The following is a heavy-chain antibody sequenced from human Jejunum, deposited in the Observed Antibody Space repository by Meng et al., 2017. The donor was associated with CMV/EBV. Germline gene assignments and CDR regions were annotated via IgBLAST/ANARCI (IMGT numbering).Heavy chain of an antibody. V-gene: IGHV3-30*02. D-gene: IGHD3-16*01. J-gene: IGHJ4*02. CDR2: ILFNGARQ. CDR3: AKDESWASDY. Sequence: GQRLDFGGGVVHPGGSLRLSCAASGFTFSNYGMHWVRQAPGKGLEWVAYILFNGARQYYADSVKGRFTMSRDNSKNTLYLQMSSLRPEDTAVYYCAKDESWASDYWGQGTLVTVSS. CDR1: GFTFSNYG.